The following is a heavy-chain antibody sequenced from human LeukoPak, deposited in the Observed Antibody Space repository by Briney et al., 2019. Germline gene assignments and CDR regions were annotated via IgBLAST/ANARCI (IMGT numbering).Heavy chain of an antibody. D-gene: IGHD3-10*01. V-gene: IGHV3-74*01. CDR1: GFTFSTYW. J-gene: IGHJ4*02. CDR3: ATDIAYYYGSGSIWGTGY. Sequence: GSLRLSCGGSGFTFSTYWFHWVRQAPGKGLVWVSRINPDGTRTDYADSVRGRFTISRDNAKNSLYLQVNSLRAEDTAVYYCATDIAYYYGSGSIWGTGYWGQGTLVTVSS. CDR2: INPDGTRT.